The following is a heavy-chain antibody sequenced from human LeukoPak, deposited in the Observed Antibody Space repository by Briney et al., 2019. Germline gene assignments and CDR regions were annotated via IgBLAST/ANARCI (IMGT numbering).Heavy chain of an antibody. V-gene: IGHV3-66*02. CDR3: ARDLSLYYAWGSYRSREAIDY. J-gene: IGHJ4*02. CDR1: GFTVSSNY. Sequence: PGGSLRLSCAASGFTVSSNYMSWVRQAPGKGLEWVSVIYSGGSTYYADSVKGRFTISRDNSKNTLYLQMNSLRAEDTAVYYCARDLSLYYAWGSYRSREAIDYWGQGTLVTVSS. D-gene: IGHD3-16*02. CDR2: IYSGGST.